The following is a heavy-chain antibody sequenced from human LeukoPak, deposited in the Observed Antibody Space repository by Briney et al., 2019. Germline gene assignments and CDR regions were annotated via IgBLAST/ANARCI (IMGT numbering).Heavy chain of an antibody. D-gene: IGHD4-23*01. CDR1: GFTFSSYA. CDR2: ISGSGGST. V-gene: IGHV3-23*01. Sequence: PGGSLRLSCAASGFTFSSYAMSWVCQAPGKGLEWVSAISGSGGSTYYADSVKGRFTISRDNSKNTLYLQMNSLRAEDTAVYYCAKDPTLPYGGTWAGYGGQGTLVTVSS. CDR3: AKDPTLPYGGTWAGY. J-gene: IGHJ4*02.